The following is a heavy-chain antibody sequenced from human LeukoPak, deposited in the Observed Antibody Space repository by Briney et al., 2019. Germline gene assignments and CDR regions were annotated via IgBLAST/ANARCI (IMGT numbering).Heavy chain of an antibody. J-gene: IGHJ4*02. Sequence: PGGSLRLSCAASGFTFSSYSMNWVRQAPGKGLEWVSYISSSSSTIYYADSVKGRFTISRDNAKNSLYLQMSSLRDEDTAVYYCARESDDYSNYAFIDYWGQGTLVTVSS. CDR1: GFTFSSYS. CDR2: ISSSSSTI. D-gene: IGHD4-11*01. CDR3: ARESDDYSNYAFIDY. V-gene: IGHV3-48*02.